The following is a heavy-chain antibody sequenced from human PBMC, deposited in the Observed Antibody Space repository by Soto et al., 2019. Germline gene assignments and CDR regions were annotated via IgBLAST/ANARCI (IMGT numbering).Heavy chain of an antibody. V-gene: IGHV4-34*01. CDR1: GGSFSGYY. CDR3: ARFSGSYYYAMDV. CDR2: INHSGST. Sequence: PSETLSLTCAVYGGSFSGYYWSWIRQPPGKGLEWIGEINHSGSTNYNPSLKSRVTISVDTSKNQFSLHLKSVTAADTALYYCARFSGSYYYAMDVWGQGSTVTVSS. D-gene: IGHD6-19*01. J-gene: IGHJ6*02.